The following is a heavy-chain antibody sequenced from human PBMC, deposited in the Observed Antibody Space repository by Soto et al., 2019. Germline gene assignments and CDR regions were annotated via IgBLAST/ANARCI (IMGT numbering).Heavy chain of an antibody. J-gene: IGHJ6*03. D-gene: IGHD6-25*01. V-gene: IGHV4-31*03. CDR1: GGSISSGGYY. CDR2: IYYSGST. Sequence: SDTLSLTCNVSGGSISSGGYYWSWIRQHPGKGLEWIGYIYYSGSTYYNPSLKSRVTISVDTSKNQFSLKLSSVTAADTAVYYCARHGTGYTRAYYYYYMDVWGKGTTVTVSS. CDR3: ARHGTGYTRAYYYYYMDV.